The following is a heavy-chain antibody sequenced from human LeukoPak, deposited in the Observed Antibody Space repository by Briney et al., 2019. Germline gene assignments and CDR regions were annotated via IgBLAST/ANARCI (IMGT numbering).Heavy chain of an antibody. J-gene: IGHJ3*02. CDR3: ARDSSYYDSSGYYYAFPDRGFDI. Sequence: ASVKVSCKASGYTFTGYYMHWVRQAPGQGLEWMGWINRNSGGTNYAQKFQGRVTMTRDTSISTAYMELSRLRSDDTAVYYCARDSSYYDSSGYYYAFPDRGFDIWGQGTMVTVSS. D-gene: IGHD3-22*01. CDR1: GYTFTGYY. V-gene: IGHV1-2*02. CDR2: INRNSGGT.